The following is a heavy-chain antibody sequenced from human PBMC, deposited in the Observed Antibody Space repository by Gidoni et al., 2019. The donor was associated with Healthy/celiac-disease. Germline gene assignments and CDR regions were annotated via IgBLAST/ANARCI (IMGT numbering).Heavy chain of an antibody. D-gene: IGHD3-3*01. CDR1: GGSFSGYY. CDR2: INHSGST. J-gene: IGHJ5*02. V-gene: IGHV4-34*01. CDR3: ARGTPTYYDFWSGLNWFDP. Sequence: QVQLQQWGAGLLKPSETLSLTCAVYGGSFSGYYWSWIRQPPGKGLEWIGEINHSGSTNYNPSLKSRVTISVDTSKNQFSLKLSSVTAADTAVYYCARGTPTYYDFWSGLNWFDPWGQGTLVTVSS.